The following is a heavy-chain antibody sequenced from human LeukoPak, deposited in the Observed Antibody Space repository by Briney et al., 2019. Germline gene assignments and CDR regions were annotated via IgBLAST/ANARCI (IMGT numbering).Heavy chain of an antibody. Sequence: SETLSLTCAVYGGSFSGYYWSWIRQPPGKGLEWIGEINHSGSTNYNPSLKSRVTISVDTSKNQFSLKLSSVTAADTAVYYCARHLFTNFFYYYMDVWGKGTTVTVSS. V-gene: IGHV4-34*01. J-gene: IGHJ6*03. CDR1: GGSFSGYY. D-gene: IGHD2/OR15-2a*01. CDR3: ARHLFTNFFYYYMDV. CDR2: INHSGST.